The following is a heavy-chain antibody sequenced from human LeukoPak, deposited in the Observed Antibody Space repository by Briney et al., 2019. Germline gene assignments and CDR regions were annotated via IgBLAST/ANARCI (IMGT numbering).Heavy chain of an antibody. V-gene: IGHV4-61*01. CDR2: IYYSGST. D-gene: IGHD1-26*01. CDR3: VRGGIVGTTARIPLFDY. J-gene: IGHJ4*02. CDR1: GGSVSSGYYY. Sequence: KTSETLSLTCAVSGGSVSSGYYYWSWIRPPPGKGLEWIGYIYYSGSTNYNPSLKSRVTMSVDTSKNQFSLKLSSVTAADTAVYYCVRGGIVGTTARIPLFDYWGQGTLVTVSS.